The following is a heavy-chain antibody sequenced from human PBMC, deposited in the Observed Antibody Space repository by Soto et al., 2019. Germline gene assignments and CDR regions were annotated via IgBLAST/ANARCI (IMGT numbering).Heavy chain of an antibody. V-gene: IGHV6-1*01. CDR1: GDSVSSNSAA. Sequence: PSQTLSLTCAISGDSVSSNSAAWNWIRQSPSRGLEWLGRTYYRSKWYNDYAVSVKSRITINPDTSKNQFSLKLSSVTAADTAVYYCARRAGIKIDYWGQGTLVTVSS. D-gene: IGHD6-19*01. CDR2: TYYRSKWYN. CDR3: ARRAGIKIDY. J-gene: IGHJ4*02.